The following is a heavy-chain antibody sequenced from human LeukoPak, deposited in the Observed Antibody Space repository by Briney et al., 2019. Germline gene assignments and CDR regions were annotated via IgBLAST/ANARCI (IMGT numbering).Heavy chain of an antibody. CDR1: GYTLTELS. D-gene: IGHD1-26*01. V-gene: IGHV1-24*01. CDR2: FDPEDGET. J-gene: IGHJ4*02. CDR3: ATYGRWSYSSRIFDY. Sequence: ASVKVSCKVSGYTLTELSMHWVRQAPGKGLEWMGGFDPEDGETIYAQKFQGRVTMTEDTSTDTAYMELSSLRSEDTAVYYCATYGRWSYSSRIFDYWGQGTLVTVSS.